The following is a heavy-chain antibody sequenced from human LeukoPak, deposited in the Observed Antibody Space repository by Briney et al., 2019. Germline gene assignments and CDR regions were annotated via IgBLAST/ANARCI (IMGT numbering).Heavy chain of an antibody. CDR2: IYYSGST. V-gene: IGHV4-59*02. J-gene: IGHJ4*02. CDR3: ARAGDYGGPAH. D-gene: IGHD4-23*01. Sequence: SETLSLTCGVSGGSVSSTNWWTWIRQPPGKGLEWIGYIYYSGSTNYNPSLKSRVTISVDTSKNQFSLKLSSVTAADTAVYYCARAGDYGGPAHWGQGTLVTVSS. CDR1: GGSVSSTNW.